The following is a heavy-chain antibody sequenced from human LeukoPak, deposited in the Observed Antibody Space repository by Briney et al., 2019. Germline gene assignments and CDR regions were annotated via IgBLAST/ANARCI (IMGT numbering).Heavy chain of an antibody. D-gene: IGHD2-15*01. CDR3: ARDRVECGGSCYQEYFQH. CDR2: INPNSGGT. Sequence: ASVKVSCKVSGYTFTGYYMHWVRRAPGQGLEWMGWINPNSGGTNYAQKFQGRVTMTRDTSISTAYMELSRLRSDDTAVYYCARDRVECGGSCYQEYFQHWGQGTLVTVSS. CDR1: GYTFTGYY. J-gene: IGHJ1*01. V-gene: IGHV1-2*02.